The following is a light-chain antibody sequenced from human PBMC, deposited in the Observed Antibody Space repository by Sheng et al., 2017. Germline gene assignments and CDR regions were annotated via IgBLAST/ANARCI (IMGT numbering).Light chain of an antibody. J-gene: IGLJ3*02. Sequence: SYELTQPPSVSVSPGQTASITCSGDKLGDKYACWYQQKTGQSPVLVIYRDNKRPSGIPDRFSGSNSGNTATLTISGTQPLDEADYYCLASASTAVVFGGGTKLTVL. CDR2: RDN. CDR3: LASASTAVV. V-gene: IGLV3-1*01. CDR1: KLGDKY.